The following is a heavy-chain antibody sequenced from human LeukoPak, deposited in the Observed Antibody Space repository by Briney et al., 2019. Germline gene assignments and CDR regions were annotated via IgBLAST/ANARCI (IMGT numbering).Heavy chain of an antibody. CDR2: INHSGST. J-gene: IGHJ4*02. CDR1: GGSFSGYY. Sequence: SEILSLTCAVYGGSFSGYYWSWIRQPPGKGLEWIGEINHSGSTNYNPSLKSRVTISVDTSKNQFSLKLSSVTAADTAVYYCARAVRGYSGSKYYFDYWGQGTLVTVSS. CDR3: ARAVRGYSGSKYYFDY. V-gene: IGHV4-34*01. D-gene: IGHD5-12*01.